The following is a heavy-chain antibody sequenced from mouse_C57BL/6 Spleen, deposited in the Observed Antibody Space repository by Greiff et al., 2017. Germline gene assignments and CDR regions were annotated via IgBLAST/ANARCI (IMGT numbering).Heavy chain of an antibody. D-gene: IGHD2-4*01. Sequence: EVKLVESGGGLVKPGGSLKLSCAASGFTFSDYYMAWVRQVPEKGLEWVANINYDGSSTYYLDSLKSRFIISRDNAKNILYLQMSSLKSEDTATYYCARGSYDYDYWGQGTSVTVSS. CDR2: INYDGSST. V-gene: IGHV5-16*01. CDR1: GFTFSDYY. CDR3: ARGSYDYDY. J-gene: IGHJ4*01.